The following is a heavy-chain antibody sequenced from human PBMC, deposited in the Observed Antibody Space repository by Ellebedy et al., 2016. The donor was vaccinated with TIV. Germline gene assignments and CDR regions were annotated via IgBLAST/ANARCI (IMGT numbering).Heavy chain of an antibody. CDR1: GYNFASYW. Sequence: PGGSLRLSCQGSGYNFASYWISWVRQVPGRGLESMGRIAPSDSYTNYSPSFQGHVTISADKSISTAYLQWNSLKASDTAFYYCARFSGSYGGFDYWGQGTQVTVSS. CDR2: IAPSDSYT. V-gene: IGHV5-10-1*01. J-gene: IGHJ4*02. CDR3: ARFSGSYGGFDY. D-gene: IGHD1-26*01.